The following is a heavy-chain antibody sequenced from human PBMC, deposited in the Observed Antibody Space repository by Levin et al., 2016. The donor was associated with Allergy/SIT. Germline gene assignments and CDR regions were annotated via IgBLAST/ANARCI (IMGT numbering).Heavy chain of an antibody. J-gene: IGHJ3*01. CDR1: GFSFSDHG. Sequence: GESLKISCVGSGFSFSDHGMHWVRQAPGEGLEWLAVVWYDGDTKYNADPVKGRFTVSRDNSKNTMFLQMHSLSVEDTAVYYCARQMATAGDTFDVWGQGTMVTVSS. V-gene: IGHV3-33*01. CDR3: ARQMATAGDTFDV. D-gene: IGHD5-24*01. CDR2: VWYDGDTK.